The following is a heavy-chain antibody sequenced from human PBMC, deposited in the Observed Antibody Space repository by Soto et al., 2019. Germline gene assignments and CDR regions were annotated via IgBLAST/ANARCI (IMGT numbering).Heavy chain of an antibody. J-gene: IGHJ4*02. CDR1: GGSISSDY. D-gene: IGHD3-16*02. CDR2: IYYSGYT. V-gene: IGHV4-59*01. Sequence: SETLSLTCTVSGGSISSDYWSWIRQPPGKRLEWIGYIYYSGYTNYNPSLKSRVTISVATSKNHFSLELRSVTAADTAVYYCARSVRLGDLSFRYWSQGTLVTVSS. CDR3: ARSVRLGDLSFRY.